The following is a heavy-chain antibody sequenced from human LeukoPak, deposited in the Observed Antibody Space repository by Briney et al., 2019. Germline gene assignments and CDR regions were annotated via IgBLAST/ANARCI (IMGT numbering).Heavy chain of an antibody. D-gene: IGHD4-23*01. CDR2: IYYSGST. J-gene: IGHJ6*02. CDR3: AAASYYGGNVVYYYGMDV. CDR1: GGSISSSSYY. Sequence: SETLSLTCTVSGGSISSSSYYWGWIRQPPGKGLEWIGSIYYSGSTYYNPSLKSRVTISVDTSKNQFSLKLSSVTAADTAVYYCAAASYYGGNVVYYYGMDVWGQGTTVTVSS. V-gene: IGHV4-39*01.